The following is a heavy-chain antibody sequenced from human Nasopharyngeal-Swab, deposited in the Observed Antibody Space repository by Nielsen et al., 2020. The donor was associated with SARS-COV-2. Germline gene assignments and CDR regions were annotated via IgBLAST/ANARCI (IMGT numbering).Heavy chain of an antibody. D-gene: IGHD2-2*01. CDR2: ISGGSI. CDR3: ARGSYCSSTSCYPGWFDP. J-gene: IGHJ5*02. CDR1: GFTFHDYA. V-gene: IGHV3-9*01. Sequence: SLKISCVASGFTFHDYAMHWVRQAPGKGLEWVSGISGGSIGYADSVKGRFTISRDNVKNSLYLQMNSLRAEDTAVYYCARGSYCSSTSCYPGWFDPWGQGTLVTVSS.